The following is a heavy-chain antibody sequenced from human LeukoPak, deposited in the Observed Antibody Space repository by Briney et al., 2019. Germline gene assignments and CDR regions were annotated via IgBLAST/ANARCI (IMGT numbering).Heavy chain of an antibody. Sequence: GESLKISCKSSGYIFNTYWIGWVRQMPGKGLEWMGIIFPRDSDTRYSPSFQGHVTISADKSISTAYLQSSSLKASGTAMYYCARGSHSSGYFGYFDLWGQGTLVTVSS. D-gene: IGHD6-19*01. CDR2: IFPRDSDT. V-gene: IGHV5-51*01. J-gene: IGHJ5*02. CDR1: GYIFNTYW. CDR3: ARGSHSSGYFGYFDL.